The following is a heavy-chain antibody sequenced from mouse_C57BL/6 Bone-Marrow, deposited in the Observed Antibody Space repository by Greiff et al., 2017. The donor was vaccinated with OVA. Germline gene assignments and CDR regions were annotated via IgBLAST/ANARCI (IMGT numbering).Heavy chain of an antibody. J-gene: IGHJ4*01. CDR1: GYTFTSFG. CDR3: ARGGLLRSCSMDY. CDR2: IYPRSGNT. V-gene: IGHV1-81*01. Sequence: QVQLQQSGAELARPGASVKLSCKASGYTFTSFGISWVKQTTGQGLEWIGEIYPRSGNTYSHENFTVKATLTAYKSSCTAYMELRSMTSEDSEVEFCARGGLLRSCSMDYWGQGTSVTVSS. D-gene: IGHD2-3*01.